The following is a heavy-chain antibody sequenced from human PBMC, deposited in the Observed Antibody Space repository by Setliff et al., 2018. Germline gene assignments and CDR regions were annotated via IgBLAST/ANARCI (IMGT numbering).Heavy chain of an antibody. CDR2: INHSGST. CDR3: SRDLQGSGDYVVDY. J-gene: IGHJ4*02. Sequence: PSETLSLTCAVYGGSFSGYYWSWIRQPPGTGLEWIGEINHSGSTNYNPSLKSRVTISVDTSKNSLTLQMNSLRVEDTAVYYCSRDLQGSGDYVVDYWGQGTLVTVSS. V-gene: IGHV4-34*01. CDR1: GGSFSGYY. D-gene: IGHD4-17*01.